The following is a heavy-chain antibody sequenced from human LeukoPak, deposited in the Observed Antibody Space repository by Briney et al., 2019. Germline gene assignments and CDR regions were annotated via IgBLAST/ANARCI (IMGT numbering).Heavy chain of an antibody. D-gene: IGHD2-2*01. J-gene: IGHJ3*02. CDR1: GGSFSGYY. CDR3: ARHTIRYCSSTSCYVDAFDI. Sequence: SETLSLTCAVYGGSFSGYYWSWIRQPPGKGLEWIGEINHSGSTNYNPSLKSRVTISVDTSKNQFSLKLSSVTAADTAVYYCARHTIRYCSSTSCYVDAFDIWGQGTMVTVSS. V-gene: IGHV4-34*01. CDR2: INHSGST.